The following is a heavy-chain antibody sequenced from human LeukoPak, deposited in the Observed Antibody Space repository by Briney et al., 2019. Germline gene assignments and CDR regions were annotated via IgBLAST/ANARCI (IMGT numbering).Heavy chain of an antibody. D-gene: IGHD5-12*01. J-gene: IGHJ4*02. CDR3: ARSYSGYRY. V-gene: IGHV1-46*04. CDR2: INPNDNSI. Sequence: GASVKVSCKASEDTFTRHYMLWVRQAPGQGLEWIGLINPNDNSIDYTQKLQGRVTVTRDRSTSTVYMELNSLRSEDTAVYYCARSYSGYRYWGQGTLATVSS. CDR1: EDTFTRHY.